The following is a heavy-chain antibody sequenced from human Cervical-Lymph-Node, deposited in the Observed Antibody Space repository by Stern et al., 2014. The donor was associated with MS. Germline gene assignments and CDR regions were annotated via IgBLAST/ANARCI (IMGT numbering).Heavy chain of an antibody. CDR2: ISGNGIAT. Sequence: VQLVESGGGLVQPGGSLRLSCAASGFTFSSFAMTWVRQAPGKGLEWVSTISGNGIATHYADSVKGRFVISRDNSQNTQHLQMNSLRAEDTAIYYCTAPVGSGYYYAAWGQGILVTVSS. J-gene: IGHJ5*02. CDR3: TAPVGSGYYYAA. CDR1: GFTFSSFA. V-gene: IGHV3-23*04. D-gene: IGHD3-22*01.